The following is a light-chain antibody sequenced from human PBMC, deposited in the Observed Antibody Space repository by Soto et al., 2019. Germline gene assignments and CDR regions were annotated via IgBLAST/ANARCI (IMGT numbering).Light chain of an antibody. V-gene: IGLV2-23*01. CDR2: ETT. Sequence: QSALTQPASVSGSPGQAITISGTGTSSDVGSWNLVSWYQQHPGKAPKLLIYETTKRPSGVSDRFSGSKSGNTASVTISGLQAGDEADYYCCSYAGSATVVFGGGTKLTVL. CDR3: CSYAGSATVV. J-gene: IGLJ2*01. CDR1: SSDVGSWNL.